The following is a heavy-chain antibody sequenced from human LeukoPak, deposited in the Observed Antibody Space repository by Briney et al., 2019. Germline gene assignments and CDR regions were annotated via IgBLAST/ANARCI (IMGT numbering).Heavy chain of an antibody. J-gene: IGHJ3*02. V-gene: IGHV4-39*01. CDR3: ARPRSITMIVVAKQTAHDAFDI. CDR2: FFSTGRT. CDR1: GGSVSSSNHH. D-gene: IGHD3-22*01. Sequence: SETLSLTCNVSGGSVSSSNHHWAWIRQSPGMGLEWVGTFFSTGRTSQNPDPSLKGRVTLSVDTSKNQFSLKLSSVTAADTAVYYCARPRSITMIVVAKQTAHDAFDIWGQGTMVTVSS.